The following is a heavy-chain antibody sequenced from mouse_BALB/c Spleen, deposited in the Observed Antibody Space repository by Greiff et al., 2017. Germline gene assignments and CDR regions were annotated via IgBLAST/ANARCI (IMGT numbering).Heavy chain of an antibody. CDR1: GYSITSGYS. CDR2: IHYSGST. CDR3: ARGLSTMITHYAMDY. D-gene: IGHD2-4*01. Sequence: EVQLQESGPDLVKPSQSLSLTCTVTGYSITSGYSWHWIRQFPGNKLEWMGYIHYSGSTNYNPSLKSRISITRDTSKNQFFLQLNSVTTEDTATYYCARGLSTMITHYAMDYWGQGTSVTVSS. J-gene: IGHJ4*01. V-gene: IGHV3-1*02.